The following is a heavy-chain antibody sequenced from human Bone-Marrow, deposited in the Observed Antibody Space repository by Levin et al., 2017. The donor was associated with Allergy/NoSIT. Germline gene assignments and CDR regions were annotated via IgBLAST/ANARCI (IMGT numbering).Heavy chain of an antibody. CDR3: AHFFVVVVAARKFYGLDV. J-gene: IGHJ6*02. CDR1: GFSLSTSGMG. D-gene: IGHD2-15*01. CDR2: IYWDDDK. Sequence: SGPTLVKPTQPLTLTCTFSGFSLSTSGMGVGWIRPPPGKAPEWLAVIYWDDDKRYRPSLKSRLTITKDTSKKQVVLTMTNMDPVDTGTYYCAHFFVVVVAARKFYGLDVWGQGTTVTVSS. V-gene: IGHV2-5*02.